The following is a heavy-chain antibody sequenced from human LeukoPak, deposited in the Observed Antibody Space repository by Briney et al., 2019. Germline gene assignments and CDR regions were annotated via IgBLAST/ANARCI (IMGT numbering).Heavy chain of an antibody. Sequence: PSENLSLNCTVSGGSISSRSYYWGWIRQPPGKGLEWIGSIYCTGSTYYNPSLKSRVTISVDTSKNQFSLKLSSVTAADTAVYYCARDSAAQLVNWFDPWGQGTLVTVSS. D-gene: IGHD6-13*01. CDR1: GGSISSRSYY. CDR2: IYCTGST. V-gene: IGHV4-39*07. J-gene: IGHJ5*02. CDR3: ARDSAAQLVNWFDP.